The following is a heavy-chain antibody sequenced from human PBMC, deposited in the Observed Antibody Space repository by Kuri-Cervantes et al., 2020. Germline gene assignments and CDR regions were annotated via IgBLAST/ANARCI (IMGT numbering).Heavy chain of an antibody. CDR2: IWYDGSNK. Sequence: GGSLRLSCAASGFTFSSYGMHWVRQAPGKGLEWVAVIWYDGSNKYYADSVKGRFTISRDNSKNTLYLQMNSLRAEDTAVYYCARVEDTTVRGNYYYGMDVWGQGTTVTVSS. V-gene: IGHV3-33*01. CDR3: ARVEDTTVRGNYYYGMDV. CDR1: GFTFSSYG. D-gene: IGHD3-10*01. J-gene: IGHJ6*02.